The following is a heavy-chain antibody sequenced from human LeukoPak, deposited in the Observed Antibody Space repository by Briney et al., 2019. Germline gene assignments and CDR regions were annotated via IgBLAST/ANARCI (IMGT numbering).Heavy chain of an antibody. CDR3: ARGDSWSVTPSY. J-gene: IGHJ4*02. V-gene: IGHV4-59*01. D-gene: IGHD4-17*01. CDR2: IYYSGST. CDR1: GVSISSYY. Sequence: SETLSLTCTVSGVSISSYYWSWIRQPPGKGLEWIGYIYYSGSTNYNPSLKSRVTISVDTSKNQFSLKLSSVTAADTAVYYCARGDSWSVTPSYWGQGTLVTVSS.